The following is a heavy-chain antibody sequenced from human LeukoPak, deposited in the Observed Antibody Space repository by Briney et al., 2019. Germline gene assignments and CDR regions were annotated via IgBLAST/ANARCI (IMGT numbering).Heavy chain of an antibody. CDR2: TSYSEGT. CDR1: GGSVSRGGYY. CDR3: ATADWESFYFDS. J-gene: IGHJ4*02. Sequence: SQTLSLTCTVSGGSVSRGGYYWNWIRQHPGKGLEWIGFTSYSEGTYYNPSLMSRITISVDRSQNQFSLKMGDVTAADTAVYFCATADWESFYFDSWGQGALVAVSS. V-gene: IGHV4-31*03. D-gene: IGHD1-26*01.